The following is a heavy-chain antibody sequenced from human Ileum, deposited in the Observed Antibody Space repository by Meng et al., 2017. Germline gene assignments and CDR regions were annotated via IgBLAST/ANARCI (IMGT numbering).Heavy chain of an antibody. Sequence: ELQESGPGLVKPSETLSLTCTVSGDSISTTNYYWGWIRQPPGRGLEWIGTLYSSGSAFYNPALEGRVTTSIDTSRNQFSLKLNSVSAADTAVYYCARKMSGTMLDFWGPGTLVTVFS. CDR2: LYSSGSA. J-gene: IGHJ4*02. V-gene: IGHV4-39*07. CDR3: ARKMSGTMLDF. CDR1: GDSISTTNYY. D-gene: IGHD1-1*01.